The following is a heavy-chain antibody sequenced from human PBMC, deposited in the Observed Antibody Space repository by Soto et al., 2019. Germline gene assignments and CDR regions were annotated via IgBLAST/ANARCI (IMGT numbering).Heavy chain of an antibody. J-gene: IGHJ6*02. V-gene: IGHV3-23*01. Sequence: PGGSLSLSCAASGFTFSSYAMSWVRQAPGKGLEWVSAISGSGGSTYYADSVKGRFTISRDNSKNTLYLQMNSLRAEDTAVYYCAKDRVGYYDSSGYYSLNRYYYYYGMDVWGQGTTVTVSS. CDR1: GFTFSSYA. CDR3: AKDRVGYYDSSGYYSLNRYYYYYGMDV. D-gene: IGHD3-22*01. CDR2: ISGSGGST.